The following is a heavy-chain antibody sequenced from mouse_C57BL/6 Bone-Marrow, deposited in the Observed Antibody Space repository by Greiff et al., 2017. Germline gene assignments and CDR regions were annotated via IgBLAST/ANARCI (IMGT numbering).Heavy chain of an antibody. Sequence: QVQLKQPGAELVRPGTSVKLSCKASGYTFTSYWMHWVKQRPGQGLEWIGVIDPSDSYTNYNQKFKGKATLTVDTSSSTAYMQLSSLTSEDSAVYYCAAQYYRNYYWYFDVWGTGTTVTVSS. V-gene: IGHV1-59*01. CDR3: AAQYYRNYYWYFDV. CDR2: IDPSDSYT. CDR1: GYTFTSYW. J-gene: IGHJ1*03. D-gene: IGHD2-5*01.